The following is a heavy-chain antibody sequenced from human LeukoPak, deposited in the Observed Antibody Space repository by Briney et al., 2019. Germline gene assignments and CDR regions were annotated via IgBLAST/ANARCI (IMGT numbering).Heavy chain of an antibody. Sequence: ASVQVSCKASGGTFSSYAISWVRQAPGQGLEWMGGIIPIFGTANYAQKFQGRVTITADKSTSTAYMELSSLRSEDTAVYYCARGRYYYGSGIPDYWGQGTLVTVSS. D-gene: IGHD3-10*01. CDR1: GGTFSSYA. V-gene: IGHV1-69*06. CDR2: IIPIFGTA. CDR3: ARGRYYYGSGIPDY. J-gene: IGHJ4*02.